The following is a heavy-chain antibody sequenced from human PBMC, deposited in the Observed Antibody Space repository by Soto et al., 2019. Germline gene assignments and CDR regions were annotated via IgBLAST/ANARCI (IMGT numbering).Heavy chain of an antibody. D-gene: IGHD3-22*01. V-gene: IGHV4-34*01. CDR1: GGSFSEYY. J-gene: IGHJ4*02. Sequence: SETLSLTCAVYGGSFSEYYWTWIRQSPGKGLEWIGEIHHSGSTNYNPSLKSRVTISVDTSKNQFSLKLISVSASDTVVYYCARVHCYYHDSAGQYWSREYYFDFWGQGTLVTVSS. CDR2: IHHSGST. CDR3: ARVHCYYHDSAGQYWSREYYFDF.